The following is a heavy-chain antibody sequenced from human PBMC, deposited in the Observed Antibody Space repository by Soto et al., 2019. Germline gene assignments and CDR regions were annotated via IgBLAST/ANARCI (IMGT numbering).Heavy chain of an antibody. CDR3: TRDSEFTETTGFMDV. CDR1: GYTFTRYY. D-gene: IGHD4-4*01. CDR2: INPSGGTT. V-gene: IGHV1-46*03. Sequence: QVQLVQSGAEVKKSGASVKVSCKASGYTFTRYYVHWVRQAPGQGLEWMGIINPSGGTTSYAHKFQARVTMTRDTSTSTVYMELSSLKSEDTAVYYCTRDSEFTETTGFMDVWGQGTAVTVS. J-gene: IGHJ6*02.